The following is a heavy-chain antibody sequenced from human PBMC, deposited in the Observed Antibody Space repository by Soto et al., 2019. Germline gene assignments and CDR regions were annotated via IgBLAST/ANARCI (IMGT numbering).Heavy chain of an antibody. J-gene: IGHJ4*02. V-gene: IGHV3-23*01. CDR1: GFSFRKYA. Sequence: GGSLRLSCVGSGFSFRKYAMNWVRQAPGKGLEWVSGISGSGGSGRGFYADPVKGRFTISRDNSKNTLYLQMNSLRAEETAVYYCAKWPLVWREAYFDYWGQGTLVTVSS. CDR3: AKWPLVWREAYFDY. CDR2: ISGSGGSGRG. D-gene: IGHD2-8*01.